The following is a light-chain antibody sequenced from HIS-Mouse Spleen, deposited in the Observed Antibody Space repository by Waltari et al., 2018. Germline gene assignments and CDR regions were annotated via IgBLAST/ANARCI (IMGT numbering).Light chain of an antibody. CDR3: QSYDSSVV. CDR1: SSNIGAGSD. V-gene: IGLV1-40*01. J-gene: IGLJ2*01. Sequence: QSVLTQPPSVSGAPGQRVTIPCTGSSSNIGAGSDVHWYQQLPGTAPKLLIYGNSNRPSGVPDRFSGSKSGTSASLAITGLQAEDEADYYCQSYDSSVVFGGGTKLTVL. CDR2: GNS.